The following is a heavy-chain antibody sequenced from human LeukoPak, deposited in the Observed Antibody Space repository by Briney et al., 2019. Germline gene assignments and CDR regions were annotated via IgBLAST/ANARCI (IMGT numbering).Heavy chain of an antibody. CDR3: AGGDRSGWYFDY. D-gene: IGHD6-19*01. J-gene: IGHJ4*02. CDR1: GFTFDDPG. Sequence: GGSLRLSCAPPGFTFDDPGMSWVRHAPGKGVGWVSGINWNGGSTGYADSVKCRFTISRDNAKNSLYLQMNSLRAEDTALYYCAGGDRSGWYFDYWGQGTLVTVSS. CDR2: INWNGGST. V-gene: IGHV3-20*04.